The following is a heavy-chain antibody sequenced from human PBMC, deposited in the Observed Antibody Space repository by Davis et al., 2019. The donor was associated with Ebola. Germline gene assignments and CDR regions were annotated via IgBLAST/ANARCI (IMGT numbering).Heavy chain of an antibody. V-gene: IGHV3-66*01. CDR1: GFTVSSNY. Sequence: GESLKIPCAASGFTVSSNYMSWVRQAPGKGLEWVSVIYSGGSTYYADSVKGRFTISRDDATNSLYLQMNNLRAEDTAVYYCARDVYWGQGILVTVSS. J-gene: IGHJ4*02. CDR2: IYSGGST. CDR3: ARDVY.